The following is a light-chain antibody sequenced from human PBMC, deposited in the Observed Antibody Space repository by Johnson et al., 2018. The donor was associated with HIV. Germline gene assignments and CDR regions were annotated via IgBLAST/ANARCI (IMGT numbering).Light chain of an antibody. V-gene: IGLV1-51*02. Sequence: QSVLTQPPSVSAAPGQKVTISCSGSSSNIGNNYVSWYQQLPGTAPKLLIYENDKRPSGIPDRFSGSKSGTSATLGITGLQTVDEADYYCGTWDSSLSAHVFGTGTKVTV. J-gene: IGLJ1*01. CDR1: SSNIGNNY. CDR2: END. CDR3: GTWDSSLSAHV.